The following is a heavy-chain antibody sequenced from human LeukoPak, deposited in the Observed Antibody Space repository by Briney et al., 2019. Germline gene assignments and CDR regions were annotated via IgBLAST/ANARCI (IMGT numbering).Heavy chain of an antibody. CDR2: IKQDGSEK. J-gene: IGHJ1*01. CDR1: GFTFSSYW. CDR3: ARDLVGQQLAREYFQH. D-gene: IGHD6-13*01. V-gene: IGHV3-7*01. Sequence: GGSLRLSCAASGFTFSSYWMSWVRQAPGKGLECVTNIKQDGSEKYYVDSVKGRFTISRDNAKNSLYLQMNSLRAEDTAVYYCARDLVGQQLAREYFQHWGQGTLVTVSS.